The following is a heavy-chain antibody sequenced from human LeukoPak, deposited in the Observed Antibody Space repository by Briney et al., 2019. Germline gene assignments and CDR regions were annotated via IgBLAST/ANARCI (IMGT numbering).Heavy chain of an antibody. Sequence: GGSLRLSCAASGITVSSNYMSWVRQAPGKGLEWVSSISGSGSYIYYADSVKGRFTISRDNAKNSLYLQMNSLRAEDTAVYYCARGPADKFDYWGQGTLVTVSS. D-gene: IGHD3-22*01. CDR3: ARGPADKFDY. V-gene: IGHV3-21*01. CDR2: ISGSGSYI. CDR1: GITVSSNY. J-gene: IGHJ4*02.